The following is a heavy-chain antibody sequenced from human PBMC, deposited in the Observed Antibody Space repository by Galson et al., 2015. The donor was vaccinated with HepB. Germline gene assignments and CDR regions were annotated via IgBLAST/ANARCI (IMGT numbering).Heavy chain of an antibody. J-gene: IGHJ4*02. Sequence: SVKVSCKASGYTFTNYGVTWVRQAPGLGLEWMGWISAYNGNTNYAQKFKGRVTMSTDTSASIAYMELRSLRSDDTAVYYCARARYSTSPPDYWGQGTLVTVSS. CDR1: GYTFTNYG. V-gene: IGHV1-18*01. CDR2: ISAYNGNT. D-gene: IGHD2-2*01. CDR3: ARARYSTSPPDY.